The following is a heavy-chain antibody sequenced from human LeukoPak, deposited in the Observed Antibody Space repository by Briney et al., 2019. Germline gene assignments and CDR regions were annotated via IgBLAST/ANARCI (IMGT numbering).Heavy chain of an antibody. CDR3: ARSTYYDFWSGQLSDAFDF. J-gene: IGHJ3*01. D-gene: IGHD3-3*01. Sequence: GESLKISCKGSGYSFTSYWIGWVRQMPGKGLEWMGIIYPGDSDTRYSPSFQGQVTISADKSISTAYLQWSSLKASDTAMYYCARSTYYDFWSGQLSDAFDFWGQGTMVTVSS. V-gene: IGHV5-51*01. CDR2: IYPGDSDT. CDR1: GYSFTSYW.